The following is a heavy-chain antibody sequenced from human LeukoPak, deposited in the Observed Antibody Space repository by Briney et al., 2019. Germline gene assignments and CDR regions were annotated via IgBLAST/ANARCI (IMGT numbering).Heavy chain of an antibody. D-gene: IGHD5-18*01. CDR3: AREHYSYGFAY. Sequence: SETLSLTCTVSGGSISSYYWNWIRQPPGKGLEWIGYIHYNEGTRYNPSLKSRVTISVDTSKNQISLNLNSVTAADTAVYYCAREHYSYGFAYWGQGTLVTVSS. V-gene: IGHV4-59*01. J-gene: IGHJ4*02. CDR2: IHYNEGT. CDR1: GGSISSYY.